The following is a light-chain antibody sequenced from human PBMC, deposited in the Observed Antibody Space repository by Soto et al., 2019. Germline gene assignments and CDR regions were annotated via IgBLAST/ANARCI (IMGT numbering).Light chain of an antibody. J-gene: IGKJ4*01. V-gene: IGKV3-11*01. CDR3: QHRNYWPPGAA. CDR2: DAS. CDR1: QTIGTY. Sequence: IVLTQFPATLSLSPGERATLSCRASQTIGTYLAWYQQKLGQAPRLLMYDASSRAAGIPARFSGSGSGTDFTLTISSLEPEDSAVYYCQHRNYWPPGAAFGGGTKVEMK.